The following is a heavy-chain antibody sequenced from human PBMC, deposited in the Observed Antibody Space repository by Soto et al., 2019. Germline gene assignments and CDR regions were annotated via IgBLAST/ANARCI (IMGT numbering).Heavy chain of an antibody. V-gene: IGHV2-5*01. CDR2: IYWNDDK. Sequence: VSRPTLVNPTQTLTLTCTFSGFSLSTSGVGVGWIRQPPGKALEWLALIYWNDDKRYSPSLKSRLTITKDTSKNQVVLTMTNMDPVDIATYYCAHRQSSYDSSGYSLDYWGQGTLVTVSS. CDR3: AHRQSSYDSSGYSLDY. D-gene: IGHD3-22*01. CDR1: GFSLSTSGVG. J-gene: IGHJ4*02.